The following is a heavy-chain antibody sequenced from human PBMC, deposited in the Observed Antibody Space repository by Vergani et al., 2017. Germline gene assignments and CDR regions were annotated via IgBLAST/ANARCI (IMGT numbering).Heavy chain of an antibody. J-gene: IGHJ4*02. CDR3: AGPQGTSAYYYGGFDY. CDR1: GFTFNSYG. D-gene: IGHD3-22*01. Sequence: VQLVESGGGLVKPGGSLRLSCAASGFTFNSYGMHWVRQAPGKGLEWVASIRSDESRRYYGDSMEGPFTISRDNSKNTLSLQMNSLTAEDTAIYYCAGPQGTSAYYYGGFDYWGQGILVTVSS. CDR2: IRSDESRR. V-gene: IGHV3-30*02.